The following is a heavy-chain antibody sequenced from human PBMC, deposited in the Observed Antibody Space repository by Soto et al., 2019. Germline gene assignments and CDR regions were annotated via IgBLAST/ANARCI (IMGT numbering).Heavy chain of an antibody. CDR2: IIPILGIA. J-gene: IGHJ6*02. Sequence: QVQLVQSGAEVKKPGSSVKVSCKASGGTFSSYTISWVRQAPGQGLEWMGRIIPILGIANYAQKFQGRVTITADKSXSXXYMELSSLRSEDTAVYYCATGIAAAGYYYYYGMDVWGQGTTVTVSS. CDR3: ATGIAAAGYYYYYGMDV. V-gene: IGHV1-69*02. D-gene: IGHD6-13*01. CDR1: GGTFSSYT.